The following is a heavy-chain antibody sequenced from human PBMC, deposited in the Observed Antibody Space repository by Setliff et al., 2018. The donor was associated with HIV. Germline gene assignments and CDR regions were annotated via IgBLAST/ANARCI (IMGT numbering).Heavy chain of an antibody. D-gene: IGHD6-13*01. J-gene: IGHJ4*02. Sequence: GGSLRLSCAASGFTFSNAWMSWVRQAPGKGLEWIGRIKSKANVGTTDYAVPVKDRFTILRDDSKNTLWLQMNSLKTEDTAVYYCARIKWAAAGPLFDLWGQGTQVTVSS. CDR3: ARIKWAAAGPLFDL. V-gene: IGHV3-15*01. CDR1: GFTFSNAW. CDR2: IKSKANVGTT.